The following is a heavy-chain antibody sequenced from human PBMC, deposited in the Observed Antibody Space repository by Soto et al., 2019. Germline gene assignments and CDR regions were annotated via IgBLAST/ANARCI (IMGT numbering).Heavy chain of an antibody. Sequence: SETLSLTCTVSGGSISSYHWSWIRQSPGKGLEWIGYVFYTGSTKYNPALKRRVTISVDTSRNQFSLKLSSVSAADTGLYYCARSYSGTFYGYDTWGQGILVTVSS. CDR2: VFYTGST. V-gene: IGHV4-59*01. CDR3: ARSYSGTFYGYDT. CDR1: GGSISSYH. D-gene: IGHD1-26*01. J-gene: IGHJ5*02.